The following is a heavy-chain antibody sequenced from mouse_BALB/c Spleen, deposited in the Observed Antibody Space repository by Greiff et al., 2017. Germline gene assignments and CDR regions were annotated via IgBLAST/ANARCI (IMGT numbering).Heavy chain of an antibody. CDR3: ARYNGNYDY. CDR1: GYTFTSYW. V-gene: IGHV1-7*01. CDR2: INPSTGYT. J-gene: IGHJ2*01. Sequence: QVQLQQSGADLAKPGASVKMSCKASGYTFTSYWMHWVKQRPGQGLEWIGYINPSTGYTEYNQKFKDKATLTADKSSSTAYMQLSSLTSEDSAVYYCARYNGNYDYWGQGTTLTVSS. D-gene: IGHD2-1*01.